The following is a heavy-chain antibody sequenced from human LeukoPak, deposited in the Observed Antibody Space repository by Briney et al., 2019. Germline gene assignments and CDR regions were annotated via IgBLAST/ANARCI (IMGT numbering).Heavy chain of an antibody. Sequence: ASVKVSCKASGYTFTSYYMHWVRQAPGQGLEWMGWINPNSGGTNYAQKFQGRVTMTRDTSISTAYMELSRLRSDDTAVYYCARVRPEDYDILTGYRWGVSFDYWGQGTLVTVSS. CDR3: ARVRPEDYDILTGYRWGVSFDY. J-gene: IGHJ4*02. CDR1: GYTFTSYY. D-gene: IGHD3-9*01. CDR2: INPNSGGT. V-gene: IGHV1-2*02.